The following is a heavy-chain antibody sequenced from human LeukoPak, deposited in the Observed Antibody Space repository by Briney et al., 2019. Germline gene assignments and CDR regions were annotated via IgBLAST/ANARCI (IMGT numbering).Heavy chain of an antibody. CDR2: ISDSGDRS. CDR3: AKGQGHYYYYMDV. Sequence: GGSLRLSCAASGFIFSSYGMHWVRQAPGKGLEWVSSISDSGDRSYYADSVKGRFTISRDNSKNTLYPQMNSLRAEDTAVYYCAKGQGHYYYYMDVWGKGTTVTVSS. CDR1: GFIFSSYG. V-gene: IGHV3-23*01. J-gene: IGHJ6*03.